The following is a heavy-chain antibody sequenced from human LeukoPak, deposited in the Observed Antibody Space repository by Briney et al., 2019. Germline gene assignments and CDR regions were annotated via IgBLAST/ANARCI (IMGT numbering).Heavy chain of an antibody. CDR2: INHSGST. D-gene: IGHD2-8*02. CDR3: ARGHCTGGVCYPSPYYYYMDV. CDR1: GESFSGYY. Sequence: SEALSLTCAVYGESFSGYYWSWIRQPPGKGLEWIGEINHSGSTNYNPSLKSRVTISVDTSKNQFSLKLSSVTAADTAVYYCARGHCTGGVCYPSPYYYYMDVWGKGTTVTVSS. V-gene: IGHV4-34*01. J-gene: IGHJ6*03.